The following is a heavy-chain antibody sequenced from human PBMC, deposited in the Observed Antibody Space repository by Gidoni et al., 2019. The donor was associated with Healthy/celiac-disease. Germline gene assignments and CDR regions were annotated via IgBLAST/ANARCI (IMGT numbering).Heavy chain of an antibody. J-gene: IGHJ6*02. CDR3: ARDQITGTTWVNYYYYYGMDV. Sequence: EVQLVESGGGLVQPGGSLRLSCAASGFTFSSYSMNWVRQAPGKGLELVSYISSSSSTIYYADSVKGRFTISRDNAKNSLYLQMNSLRDEDTAVYYCARDQITGTTWVNYYYYYGMDVWGQGTTVTVSS. CDR2: ISSSSSTI. D-gene: IGHD1-7*01. CDR1: GFTFSSYS. V-gene: IGHV3-48*02.